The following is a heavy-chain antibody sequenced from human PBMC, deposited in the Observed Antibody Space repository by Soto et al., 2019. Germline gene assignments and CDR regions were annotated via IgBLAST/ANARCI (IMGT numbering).Heavy chain of an antibody. V-gene: IGHV2-5*02. J-gene: IGHJ4*02. CDR3: ALRGWFGELATV. D-gene: IGHD3-10*01. Sequence: QITLKESGPTLVKPTQTLTLTCTFSGFSLSTSGVGVGWIRQPPGKALEWLALIYWDDDKRYSPSLKSRLTITKDTSKNQVVLTMTNMDPVDTATYYCALRGWFGELATVWGKGTLVTVSS. CDR1: GFSLSTSGVG. CDR2: IYWDDDK.